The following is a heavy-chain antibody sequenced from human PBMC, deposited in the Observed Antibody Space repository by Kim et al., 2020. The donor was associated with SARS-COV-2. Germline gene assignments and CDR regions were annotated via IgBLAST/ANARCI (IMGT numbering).Heavy chain of an antibody. J-gene: IGHJ4*02. V-gene: IGHV4-4*07. D-gene: IGHD5-12*01. CDR3: ARDGIVATEVFDY. Sequence: NTSRESRVTMSVDTSKNQFSLKLSSVTAADTAVYYWARDGIVATEVFDYWGQGTLVTVSS.